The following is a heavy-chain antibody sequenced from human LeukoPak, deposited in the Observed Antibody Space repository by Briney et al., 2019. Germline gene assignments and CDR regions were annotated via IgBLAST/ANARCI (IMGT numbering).Heavy chain of an antibody. J-gene: IGHJ5*01. V-gene: IGHV1-2*02. CDR3: ARNFDMKGFYT. CDR2: FNSDSGFT. Sequence: GASVKVSCKASGYTFTGYYINWVRQAPGQGLGWRGWFNSDSGFTNYAQTFQGRGTMTRSTSITTVYMYLPRLTSDDTAIYYWARNFDMKGFYTWG. D-gene: IGHD3-9*01. CDR1: GYTFTGYY.